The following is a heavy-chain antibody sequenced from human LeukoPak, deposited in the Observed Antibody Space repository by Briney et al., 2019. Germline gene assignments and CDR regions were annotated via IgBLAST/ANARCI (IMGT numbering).Heavy chain of an antibody. Sequence: TLTLTCTVSGCSISSGDYYWSWIRQPPGKGLESIGYIYYSGSTYYNPSIKSRVTISVDTSKNQYSLKLSSVTAADTAVYYCAGDRDYGGFDYWGQGTLVTVSS. D-gene: IGHD4-17*01. J-gene: IGHJ4*02. CDR2: IYYSGST. CDR3: AGDRDYGGFDY. V-gene: IGHV4-30-4*08. CDR1: GCSISSGDYY.